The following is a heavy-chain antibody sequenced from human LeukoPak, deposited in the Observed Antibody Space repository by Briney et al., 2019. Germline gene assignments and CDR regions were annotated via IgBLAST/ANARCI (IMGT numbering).Heavy chain of an antibody. V-gene: IGHV3-9*01. CDR2: ISWDSAAI. Sequence: GGSLRLSCAASGFRFDDYAMHWVRQAPGKGLEWVSGISWDSAAIGYADSVRGRFTLSRDNAKNSLFLQMSSLRVEDTALYYCTKRARMGIAAAGDGFHIWGQGIMVTVSS. J-gene: IGHJ3*02. CDR3: TKRARMGIAAAGDGFHI. D-gene: IGHD6-13*01. CDR1: GFRFDDYA.